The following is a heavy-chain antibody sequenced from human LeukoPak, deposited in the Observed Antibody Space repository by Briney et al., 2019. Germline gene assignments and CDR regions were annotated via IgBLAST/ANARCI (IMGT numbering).Heavy chain of an antibody. Sequence: GGSLRLSCAASGFTFSSYSMNWVRQAPGKGLEWVSYISSSSSTIYYADSVKGRFTISRDNAKNSLYLQMNSLRAEDTAVYYCARTWGIAAAGTPGAFDIWGQGTMVTVSS. D-gene: IGHD6-13*01. J-gene: IGHJ3*02. CDR2: ISSSSSTI. CDR1: GFTFSSYS. CDR3: ARTWGIAAAGTPGAFDI. V-gene: IGHV3-48*04.